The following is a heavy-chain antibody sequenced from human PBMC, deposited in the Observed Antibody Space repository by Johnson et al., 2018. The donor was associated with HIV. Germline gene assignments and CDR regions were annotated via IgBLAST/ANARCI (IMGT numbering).Heavy chain of an antibody. CDR2: INWNGGST. CDR1: EFTFGSFT. J-gene: IGHJ3*01. V-gene: IGHV3-NL1*01. CDR3: AKDSKRELVQGKDAFDF. D-gene: IGHD4-11*01. Sequence: VPLVESGGGVVQPGRSLTLSCAASEFTFGSFTMHWVRQAPGKGLEWVSGINWNGGSTGYADSVKGRFTISRDNAKNTLYLQMNSLRTEDTAVYYCAKDSKRELVQGKDAFDFWGQGTMVIVSS.